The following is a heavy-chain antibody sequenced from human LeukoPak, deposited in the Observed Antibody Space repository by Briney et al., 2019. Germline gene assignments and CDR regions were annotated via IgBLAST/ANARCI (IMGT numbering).Heavy chain of an antibody. V-gene: IGHV4-34*01. CDR2: INHSGST. CDR1: GGSISSYY. D-gene: IGHD3-22*01. Sequence: PSETLSLTCTVSGGSISSYYWSWIRQPPGKGLEWIGEINHSGSTNYNPSLKSRVTISVDTSKNQFSLKLSSVTAADTAVYYCASRYYYDSRYDPPGPWGQGTLVTVSS. CDR3: ASRYYYDSRYDPPGP. J-gene: IGHJ5*02.